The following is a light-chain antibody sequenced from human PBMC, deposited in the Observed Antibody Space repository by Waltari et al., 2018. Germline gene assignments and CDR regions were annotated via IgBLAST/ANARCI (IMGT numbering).Light chain of an antibody. CDR3: ISYAGSATWV. J-gene: IGLJ3*02. V-gene: IGLV2-8*01. Sequence: QSALTQPPSASGSPGQSVTISCTGTSSDVGAYTYVSWFQQHPGKAPKVIIYDVSKRPSGVPDRFSGSKSGNTASLTVSGLQAEDEADYYCISYAGSATWVFS. CDR2: DVS. CDR1: SSDVGAYTY.